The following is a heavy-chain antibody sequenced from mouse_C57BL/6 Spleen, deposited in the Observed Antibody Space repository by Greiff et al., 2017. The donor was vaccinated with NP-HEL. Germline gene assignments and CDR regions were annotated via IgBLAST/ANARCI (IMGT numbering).Heavy chain of an antibody. CDR3: ARDYYGSSNGAMDY. Sequence: VQLQQPGAELVKPGASVKLSCKASGYTFTSYWMHWVKQRPGQGLEWIGMNHPNSGSTNYNEKFKSKATLTVDKSSSTAYMQLSSLTSEDSAVYYCARDYYGSSNGAMDYWGQGTSVTVSS. CDR2: NHPNSGST. V-gene: IGHV1-64*01. CDR1: GYTFTSYW. D-gene: IGHD1-1*01. J-gene: IGHJ4*01.